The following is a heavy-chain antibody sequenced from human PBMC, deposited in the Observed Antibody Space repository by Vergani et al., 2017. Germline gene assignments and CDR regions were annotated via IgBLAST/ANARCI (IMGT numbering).Heavy chain of an antibody. Sequence: QVQLVETGGGVVQPGGSLRLYCATSGCSFNTYGAHWVRQAPGKGLEWVAFIGYDGRIKYNVDSVKGRFTISRDNSKKTLSLQMRSLRADDTAVYYCAKDGRENSDYGYFDYWGQGTLVTVSS. CDR2: IGYDGRIK. CDR3: AKDGRENSDYGYFDY. D-gene: IGHD4-17*01. V-gene: IGHV3-30*02. CDR1: GCSFNTYG. J-gene: IGHJ4*02.